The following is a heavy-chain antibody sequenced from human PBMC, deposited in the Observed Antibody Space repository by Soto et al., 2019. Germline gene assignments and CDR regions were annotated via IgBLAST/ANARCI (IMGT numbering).Heavy chain of an antibody. CDR3: ERGLGAAESFEY. V-gene: IGHV1-18*01. J-gene: IGHJ4*02. Sequence: VQLLQSGAEVKKPGASVKVSCKASGYTFTSYGISWVRQAPGQGLEWMGWISAYNGNTNYAQKLQGRVTMTTDTSTRTGYVARRSLSCDDTAVYYCERGLGAAESFEYWGLGTLVTVSS. D-gene: IGHD6-13*01. CDR2: ISAYNGNT. CDR1: GYTFTSYG.